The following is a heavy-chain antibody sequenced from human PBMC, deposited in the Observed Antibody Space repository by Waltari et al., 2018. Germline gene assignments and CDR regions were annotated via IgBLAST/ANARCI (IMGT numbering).Heavy chain of an antibody. J-gene: IGHJ4*02. D-gene: IGHD1-1*01. CDR3: ARRARDGYNLYYFDY. V-gene: IGHV5-51*01. CDR2: IYPCDSDT. Sequence: VQLVQSGAEVKKPGESLKISCKGSGYSFTSYWIGWVRQMPGKGLEWMGIIYPCDSDTRYSPSFQGQVTISADKSISTAYLQWSSLKASDTAMYYCARRARDGYNLYYFDYWGQGTLVTVSS. CDR1: GYSFTSYW.